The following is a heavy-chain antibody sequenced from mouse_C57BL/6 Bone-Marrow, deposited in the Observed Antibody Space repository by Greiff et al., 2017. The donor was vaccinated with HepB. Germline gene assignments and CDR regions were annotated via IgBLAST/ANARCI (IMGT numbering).Heavy chain of an antibody. Sequence: EVQRVESGGGLVKPGGSLKLSCAASGFTFSDYGMHWVRQAPEKGLEWVAYISSGSSTIYYADTVKGRFTISRDNAKNTLFLLMTSLRSEDTAMYYCARSNWVDYWGQGTTLTVSS. CDR2: ISSGSSTI. J-gene: IGHJ2*01. V-gene: IGHV5-17*01. CDR3: ARSNWVDY. CDR1: GFTFSDYG. D-gene: IGHD4-1*01.